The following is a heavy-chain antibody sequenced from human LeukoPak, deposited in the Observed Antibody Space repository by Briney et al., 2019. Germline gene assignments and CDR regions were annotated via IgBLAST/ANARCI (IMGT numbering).Heavy chain of an antibody. CDR3: ARGSPLGQNWFDP. V-gene: IGHV1-2*02. CDR1: GYTFTSYG. CDR2: INPHSGGT. J-gene: IGHJ5*02. Sequence: ASVKVSCKASGYTFTSYGISWVRQAPGQGLEWMGWINPHSGGTNYAQKFQGGVTMTRDTSITTAYMELSSLRSDDTAVYYCARGSPLGQNWFDPWGQGTLVTVSS.